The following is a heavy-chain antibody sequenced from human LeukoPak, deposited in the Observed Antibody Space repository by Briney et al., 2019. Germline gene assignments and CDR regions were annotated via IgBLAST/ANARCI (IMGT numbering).Heavy chain of an antibody. V-gene: IGHV4-61*01. CDR3: ARDFNYYGSGSFWFDP. D-gene: IGHD3-10*01. CDR1: GGSVSSNSCY. J-gene: IGHJ5*02. Sequence: SETLSLTCTVSGGSVSSNSCYWGWIRQPPGKGLEWIGYIHYSGSTNYNPSLKSRVTISIDTSKNQFSLKLSSVTAADTAVYYCARDFNYYGSGSFWFDPRGQGTLVTVSS. CDR2: IHYSGST.